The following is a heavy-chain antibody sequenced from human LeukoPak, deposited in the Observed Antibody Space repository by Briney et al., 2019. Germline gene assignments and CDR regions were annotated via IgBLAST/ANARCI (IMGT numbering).Heavy chain of an antibody. D-gene: IGHD3-10*01. J-gene: IGHJ2*01. CDR1: GYTFTSYY. CDR2: INPSGGST. CDR3: ARGGLDVTMVRGVIIPGQYWYFDL. Sequence: ASVKVSCKASGYTFTSYYMHWVRQAPGQGLEWMGIINPSGGSTSYAQKFQGRVTITADESTSTAYMELSSLRSEDTAVYYCARGGLDVTMVRGVIIPGQYWYFDLWGRGTLVTVSS. V-gene: IGHV1-46*01.